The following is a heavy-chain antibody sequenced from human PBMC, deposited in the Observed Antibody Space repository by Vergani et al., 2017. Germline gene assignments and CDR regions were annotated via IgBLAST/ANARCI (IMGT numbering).Heavy chain of an antibody. Sequence: QVQLVESGGGVVQPGRSLRLSCAASGFTFSSYGMHWVRQAPGKGLEGVAVIWYDGSNKYYADSLKGRFTISRDNSKNTLYLQMNSLRAEDTAVYYCARDQGLPTNYYFDYWGQGTTVTVSS. V-gene: IGHV3-33*01. J-gene: IGHJ4*03. CDR3: ARDQGLPTNYYFDY. CDR1: GFTFSSYG. CDR2: IWYDGSNK. D-gene: IGHD5-12*01.